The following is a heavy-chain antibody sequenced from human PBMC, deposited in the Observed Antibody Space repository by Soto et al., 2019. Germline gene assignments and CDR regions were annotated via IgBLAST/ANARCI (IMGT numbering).Heavy chain of an antibody. CDR1: GFTFSNYS. CDR2: LSPDSFHI. CDR3: ARDYYRFNSGYGFSMDV. Sequence: GGSLRLSCAASGFTFSNYSINWVRQAPGQGLEWVSSLSPDSFHIYYADSVKGRFTISRDNSKKTLYLQMNSLRAEDTAVYYCARDYYRFNSGYGFSMDVWGQGTTVTVSS. J-gene: IGHJ6*02. V-gene: IGHV3-21*01. D-gene: IGHD5-12*01.